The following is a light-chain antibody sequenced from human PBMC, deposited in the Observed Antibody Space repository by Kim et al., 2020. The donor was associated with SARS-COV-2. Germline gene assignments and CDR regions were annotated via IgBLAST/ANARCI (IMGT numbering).Light chain of an antibody. V-gene: IGLV3-1*01. CDR2: QDS. CDR3: QAWDSSISVV. Sequence: SYELTKPPSVSVSPGQTASITCSGDKLGDKYACWYQQKPGQSPVLVIYQDSKRPSGIPERFSGSNSGNTATLTISGTQAMDEADYYCQAWDSSISVVFGG. CDR1: KLGDKY. J-gene: IGLJ2*01.